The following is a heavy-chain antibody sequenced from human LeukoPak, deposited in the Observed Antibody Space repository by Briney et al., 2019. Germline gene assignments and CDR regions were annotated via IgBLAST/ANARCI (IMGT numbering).Heavy chain of an antibody. J-gene: IGHJ4*02. V-gene: IGHV3-23*01. CDR2: ISGSGGST. CDR1: GFTFSSYA. Sequence: PGGSLRLSCAASGFTFSSYAMSWVRQAPGKGLEWVSAISGSGGSTYYADSVEGRLTISRDNSKNTLYLQMNSLRAEDTAVYYCAKDPYDYYDSSGYYYEPYFDYWGQGTLVTVSS. D-gene: IGHD3-22*01. CDR3: AKDPYDYYDSSGYYYEPYFDY.